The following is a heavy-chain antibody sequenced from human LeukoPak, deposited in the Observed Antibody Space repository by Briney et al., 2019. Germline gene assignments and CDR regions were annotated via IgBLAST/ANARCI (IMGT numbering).Heavy chain of an antibody. V-gene: IGHV3-48*01. CDR1: GFTFSSYS. D-gene: IGHD3-22*01. J-gene: IGHJ4*01. CDR2: ISSSSTTI. CDR3: AKDPGYYDSSGYSYYVY. Sequence: GGSLRLSCAASGFTFSSYSMMWVRQAPGKGLEWVSYISSSSTTIHYADSVKGRFTISRDNAKNSVYLQMNSLRAEDTAVYNCAKDPGYYDSSGYSYYVYWGHGTLVTVSS.